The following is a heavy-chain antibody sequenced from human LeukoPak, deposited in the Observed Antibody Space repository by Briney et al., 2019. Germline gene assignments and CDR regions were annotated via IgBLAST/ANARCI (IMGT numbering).Heavy chain of an antibody. Sequence: SETLTLTCTVSGASMSGTDYYWTWTRHHPGEGLEWLGFIHFSGTIYYDPSLCSRLIISADTAKNQMSLKLSSMTAADTAVYYCAAGGDTAMGGNYWGQGTKVTVSS. CDR2: IHFSGTI. CDR1: GASMSGTDYY. V-gene: IGHV4-31*03. CDR3: AAGGDTAMGGNY. J-gene: IGHJ4*02. D-gene: IGHD5-18*01.